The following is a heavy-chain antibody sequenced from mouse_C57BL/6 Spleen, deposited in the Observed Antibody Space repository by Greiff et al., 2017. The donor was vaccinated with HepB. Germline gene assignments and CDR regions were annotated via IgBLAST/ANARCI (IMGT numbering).Heavy chain of an antibody. V-gene: IGHV1-50*01. Sequence: QVQLKQPGAELVKPGASVKLSCKASGYTFTSYWMQWVKQRPGQGLEWIGEIDPSDSYTNYNQKFKGKATLTVDTSSSTAYMQLSSLTSEDSAVYYCANDYYGSFAYWGQGTLVTVSA. J-gene: IGHJ3*01. CDR3: ANDYYGSFAY. CDR1: GYTFTSYW. D-gene: IGHD1-1*01. CDR2: IDPSDSYT.